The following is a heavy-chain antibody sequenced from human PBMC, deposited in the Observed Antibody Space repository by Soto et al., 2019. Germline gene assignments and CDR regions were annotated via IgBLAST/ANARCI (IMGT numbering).Heavy chain of an antibody. D-gene: IGHD2-15*01. J-gene: IGHJ6*02. CDR3: ARGSCSGGSCYGYYYYGMDV. CDR2: INAGNGNT. V-gene: IGHV1-3*01. CDR1: GYTFTSYA. Sequence: QVQLVQSGAEVKKPGASVKVSCKASGYTFTSYAMHWVRQAPGQRLEWMGWINAGNGNTKYSQKFQGRVTITRDTSASTAYMEMSSLRSEDTAVYYCARGSCSGGSCYGYYYYGMDVWGQGTTVTGSS.